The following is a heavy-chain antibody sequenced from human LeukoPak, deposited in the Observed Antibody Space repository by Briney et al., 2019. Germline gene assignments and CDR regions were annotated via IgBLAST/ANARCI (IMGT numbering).Heavy chain of an antibody. CDR3: ARGGLRCFDWHQRGNWFDP. D-gene: IGHD3-9*01. CDR1: GGSFSGYY. J-gene: IGHJ5*02. V-gene: IGHV4-34*01. Sequence: SETLSLTCAVYGGSFSGYYRSWIRQPPGKGLEWIGEINHSGSTNYNPSLKSRVTISVDTSKNQFSLKLSSVTAADTAVYYCARGGLRCFDWHQRGNWFDPWGQGTLVTVSS. CDR2: INHSGST.